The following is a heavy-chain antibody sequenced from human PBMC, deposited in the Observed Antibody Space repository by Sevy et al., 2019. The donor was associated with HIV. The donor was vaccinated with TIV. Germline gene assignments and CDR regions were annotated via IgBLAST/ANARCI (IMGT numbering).Heavy chain of an antibody. J-gene: IGHJ6*02. CDR2: ISDSGST. Sequence: SETLSLTCAVYGGTFSSNHWSWIRQPPGKSLEYIAEISDSGSTYYNPSFRSRAIISIDASKNQFSLNLRFVTSADTAIYFCVRGRARFLMPWFYGMDVWGQGTTVTVSS. V-gene: IGHV4-34*01. CDR3: VRGRARFLMPWFYGMDV. CDR1: GGTFSSNH. D-gene: IGHD3-10*01.